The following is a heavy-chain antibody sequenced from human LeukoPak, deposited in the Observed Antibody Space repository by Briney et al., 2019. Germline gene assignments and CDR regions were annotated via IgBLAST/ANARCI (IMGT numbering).Heavy chain of an antibody. CDR3: ARDLSEKYSTDY. CDR1: GFTFRNYA. Sequence: PGGSLRLSCAVSGFTFRNYAIHWVRQAPGKGLEWVAFISYDGNVKYYADPVKGRFTISRDNSRNTLDLQMNSLRPEDTAIYYCARDLSEKYSTDYWGQGTLVTVSS. V-gene: IGHV3-30-3*01. D-gene: IGHD1-26*01. CDR2: ISYDGNVK. J-gene: IGHJ4*02.